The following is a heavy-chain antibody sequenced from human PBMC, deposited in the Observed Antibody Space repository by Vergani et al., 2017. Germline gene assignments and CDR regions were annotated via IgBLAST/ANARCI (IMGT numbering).Heavy chain of an antibody. D-gene: IGHD3-10*01. V-gene: IGHV4-59*01. CDR2: MYHSGST. J-gene: IGHJ5*02. CDR3: GRGADFYGLGSHVLDL. CDR1: CGSLSGYY. Sequence: QVRLQESGPGLVKPSETLSLTCSVSCGSLSGYYWGWIRQPPGKELEWIGYMYHSGSTNYNPSLETRVTKSGDTSHNRLSLKLNSVTDADTAEYYCGRGADFYGLGSHVLDLWGQGILVTVSS.